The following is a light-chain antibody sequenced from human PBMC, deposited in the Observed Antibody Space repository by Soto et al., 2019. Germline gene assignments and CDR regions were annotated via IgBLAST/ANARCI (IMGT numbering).Light chain of an antibody. Sequence: EIVMTQSPATLSVSPGERATLSCRANQNIISNLAWYQQKPGQAPRLLIYGAYTRATGVQARFSGSGSGTEFTLTIRSLQSEDFEVYYCKQYNNWPITFGQGTRLEIK. J-gene: IGKJ5*01. V-gene: IGKV3-15*01. CDR1: QNIISN. CDR3: KQYNNWPIT. CDR2: GAY.